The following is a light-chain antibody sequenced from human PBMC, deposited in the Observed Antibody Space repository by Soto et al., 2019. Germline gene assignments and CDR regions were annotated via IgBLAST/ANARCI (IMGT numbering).Light chain of an antibody. CDR3: SSYTISSTPLYV. J-gene: IGLJ1*01. Sequence: QSVLTQPASVSGSPGQSIAISCTGTSSDIGAYDYVSWYQQHAGKATKLMIYDVNNRPSGVSNRFSGSKSGNTASLTISGLQAEDEADYYCSSYTISSTPLYVFGTGTKVTVL. V-gene: IGLV2-14*01. CDR1: SSDIGAYDY. CDR2: DVN.